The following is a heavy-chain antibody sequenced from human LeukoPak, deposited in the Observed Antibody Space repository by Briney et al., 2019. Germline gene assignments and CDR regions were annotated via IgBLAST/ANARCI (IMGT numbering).Heavy chain of an antibody. CDR2: INPNSGGT. CDR3: ARSLDSSSGAETDDAFDI. Sequence: SVKVSCKASGYTFTSCGISWVRQAPGQGLEWMGWINPNSGGTNYAQKFQGWVTMTRDTSISTAYMELSRLRSDDTAVYYCARSLDSSSGAETDDAFDIWGQGTMVTVSS. J-gene: IGHJ3*02. V-gene: IGHV1-2*04. D-gene: IGHD6-13*01. CDR1: GYTFTSCG.